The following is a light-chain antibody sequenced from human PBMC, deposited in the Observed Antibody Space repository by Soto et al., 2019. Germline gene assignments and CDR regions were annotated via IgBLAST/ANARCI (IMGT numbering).Light chain of an antibody. V-gene: IGKV1-39*01. CDR2: AAS. CDR1: QSISSY. CDR3: QXXXXTPRLT. J-gene: IGKJ4*01. Sequence: IQMTQSPSSLSASVGDRVTITCRASQSISSYLNWYQQKPGKAPKLLIYAASSLQSGVPXRFXXXGXXTXXXXXXXXXXPXXXATYXCQXXXXTPRLTFGGGTXVXXK.